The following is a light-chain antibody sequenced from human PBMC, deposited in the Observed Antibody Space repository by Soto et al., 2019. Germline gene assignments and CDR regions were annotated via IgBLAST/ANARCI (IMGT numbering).Light chain of an antibody. CDR3: QQYGSSLTWT. CDR1: QSVSSNY. Sequence: EIVLTQSPGTLSLSPGERATLSCRASQSVSSNYLAWFQKKPGQPPRLLLYGASSRATGIPDRFSGSGSGTDLTLTISRLETEDFAVYYCQQYGSSLTWTFGQGTKVDIK. J-gene: IGKJ1*01. V-gene: IGKV3-20*01. CDR2: GAS.